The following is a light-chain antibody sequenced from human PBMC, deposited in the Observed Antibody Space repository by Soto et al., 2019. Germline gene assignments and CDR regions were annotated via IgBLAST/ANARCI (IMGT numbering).Light chain of an antibody. CDR3: SSYSRDSIPV. J-gene: IGLJ1*01. CDR1: YRDVGGYNF. V-gene: IGLV2-14*01. Sequence: QPASVSGSPGQSITISCTGTYRDVGGYNFVSWYQHHPGKAPKLILYGVTNRPSGVSNRFSGSKSGDTASLTISGLQADDEADYYCSSYSRDSIPVFGTGTKVTVL. CDR2: GVT.